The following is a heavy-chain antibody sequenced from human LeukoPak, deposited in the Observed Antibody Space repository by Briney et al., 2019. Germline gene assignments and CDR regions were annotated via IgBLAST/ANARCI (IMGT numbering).Heavy chain of an antibody. CDR3: ARHSGMAAGDY. D-gene: IGHD6-13*01. Sequence: SETLSPTCAVSGYSISSGYYWDWIRQPPGKGLEWIGTIYHSGSTYYNPSLKSRVTISVDTSKSQFSLKLSSVTAADTAVYYCARHSGMAAGDYWGQGTLVTVSS. J-gene: IGHJ4*02. CDR1: GYSISSGYY. CDR2: IYHSGST. V-gene: IGHV4-38-2*01.